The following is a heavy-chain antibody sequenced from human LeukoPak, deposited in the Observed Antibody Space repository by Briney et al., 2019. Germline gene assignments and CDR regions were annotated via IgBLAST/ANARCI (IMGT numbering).Heavy chain of an antibody. CDR3: ARGKGGNWNYAIFNY. Sequence: GGSLRLSCAASGFTFSRYDMHWVRHATGKGLEWVSAIGSAGDTYYPGSVKGRFTISRENAKNSLYLQMNSLRAGDTAVYFCARGKGGNWNYAIFNYRGQGTLVTVSS. CDR2: IGSAGDT. CDR1: GFTFSRYD. V-gene: IGHV3-13*01. D-gene: IGHD1-7*01. J-gene: IGHJ4*02.